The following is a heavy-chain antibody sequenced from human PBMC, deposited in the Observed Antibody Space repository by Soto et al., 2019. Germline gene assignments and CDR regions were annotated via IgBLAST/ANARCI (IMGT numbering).Heavy chain of an antibody. J-gene: IGHJ4*02. CDR3: ARDFRVADRVGYSGLYFDY. V-gene: IGHV4-59*01. CDR1: GGSIRGYY. D-gene: IGHD3-3*01. CDR2: IYYSGGT. Sequence: PSETLSLTWTVSGGSIRGYYWSWILQPPGKGLEWIGYIYYSGGTNYNPSLKSRGTISEDTSNSLFSLKLSSVTAADPAVYYRARDFRVADRVGYSGLYFDYCRQGALVTVSS.